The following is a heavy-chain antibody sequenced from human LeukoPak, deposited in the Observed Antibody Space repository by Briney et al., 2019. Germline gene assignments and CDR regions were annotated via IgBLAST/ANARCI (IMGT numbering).Heavy chain of an antibody. J-gene: IGHJ5*02. CDR2: LYHSGNT. D-gene: IGHD6-19*01. Sequence: SETLSLTCTVSGYSISSGYYWGWIRQPPGKGLEWIGSLYHSGNTYYNPSLKSRVTISVDTSKNQFSLKLRSGTAADTAVYYCARGQARLGWFDPWGQGTLVTVSS. V-gene: IGHV4-38-2*02. CDR1: GYSISSGYY. CDR3: ARGQARLGWFDP.